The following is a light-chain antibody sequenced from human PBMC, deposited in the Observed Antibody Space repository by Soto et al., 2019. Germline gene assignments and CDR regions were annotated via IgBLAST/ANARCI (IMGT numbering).Light chain of an antibody. CDR3: SSYTSSSTYV. Sequence: QSVLTQPPSVSGSPGQSVTISCTGTSSDVGSYNRVSWYQQPPGTAPKLMISEVSNRPSGVLDRFSGSKSGNTASLTISGLQAEDEADYYCSSYTSSSTYVFGTGTKVTVL. J-gene: IGLJ1*01. V-gene: IGLV2-18*02. CDR1: SSDVGSYNR. CDR2: EVS.